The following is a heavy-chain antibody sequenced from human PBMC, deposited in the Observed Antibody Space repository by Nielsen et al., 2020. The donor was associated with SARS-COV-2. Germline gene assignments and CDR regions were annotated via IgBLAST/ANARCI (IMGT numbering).Heavy chain of an antibody. Sequence: SETLSLTCIVSGGSISSYYWSWIRQPAGKGLEWIGRMYTSGSTNYNPSLKSRVTMSVDTSKNQFSLKLSSVTAADTAVYYCARERDIVVVPAAFDYWGQGTLVTVSS. CDR1: GGSISSYY. D-gene: IGHD2-2*01. CDR2: MYTSGST. CDR3: ARERDIVVVPAAFDY. V-gene: IGHV4-4*07. J-gene: IGHJ4*02.